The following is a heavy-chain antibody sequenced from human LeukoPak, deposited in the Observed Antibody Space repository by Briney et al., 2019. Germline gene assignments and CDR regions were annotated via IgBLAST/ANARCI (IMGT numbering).Heavy chain of an antibody. CDR2: IIPIFGTA. Sequence: SVKVSCKASGGTFSSYAISWVRQAPGQGLEWMGGIIPIFGTANYAQKFQGRVTITADESTSTAYMELSSLRSEDTAVYYCAGGTYYDILTGYLNFDYWGQGTLVTVSS. V-gene: IGHV1-69*13. D-gene: IGHD3-9*01. CDR1: GGTFSSYA. CDR3: AGGTYYDILTGYLNFDY. J-gene: IGHJ4*02.